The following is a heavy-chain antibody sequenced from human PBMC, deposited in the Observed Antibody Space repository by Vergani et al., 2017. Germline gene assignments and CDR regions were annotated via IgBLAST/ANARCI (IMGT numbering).Heavy chain of an antibody. J-gene: IGHJ4*02. V-gene: IGHV4-59*01. CDR3: ARGYSSSWYNY. D-gene: IGHD6-13*01. CDR2: IYYSGST. Sequence: QVQLQQWGAGLLKPSETLSLTCTVSGGSISSYYWSWIRQPPGKGLEWIGYIYYSGSTNYNPSLKSRVTISVDTSKNQFSLKLSSVTAADTAVYYCARGYSSSWYNYWGQGTLVTVSS. CDR1: GGSISSYY.